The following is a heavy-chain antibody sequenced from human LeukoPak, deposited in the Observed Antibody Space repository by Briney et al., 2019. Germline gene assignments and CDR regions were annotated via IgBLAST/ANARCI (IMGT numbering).Heavy chain of an antibody. CDR1: GYTFTSYA. D-gene: IGHD3-22*01. CDR3: ARDGLHYYDSSGYYQLDY. V-gene: IGHV7-4-1*02. Sequence: ASVKVSCKASGYTFTSYAMNWVRQAPGEGLEWMGCISTNTGDPTNAQGFIGRFVFFLVNSVRTAYLQISSLKAEDTAVYYCARDGLHYYDSSGYYQLDYWGQGTLVTVSS. CDR2: ISTNTGDP. J-gene: IGHJ4*02.